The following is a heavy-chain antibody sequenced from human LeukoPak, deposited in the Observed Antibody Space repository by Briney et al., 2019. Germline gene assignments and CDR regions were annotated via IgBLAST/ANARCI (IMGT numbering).Heavy chain of an antibody. CDR1: GFTFSNYA. CDR3: AKWGDYDVLTGYYDSDY. Sequence: GGSLRLSCAASGFTFSNYAMSWVRQAPGKGLEWVSAISGSDTTTYYADSVKGRFTISRDNSKNTLYLQMNSLRAEDTAIYYCAKWGDYDVLTGYYDSDYWGQGTLVTVSS. V-gene: IGHV3-23*01. CDR2: ISGSDTTT. J-gene: IGHJ4*02. D-gene: IGHD3-9*01.